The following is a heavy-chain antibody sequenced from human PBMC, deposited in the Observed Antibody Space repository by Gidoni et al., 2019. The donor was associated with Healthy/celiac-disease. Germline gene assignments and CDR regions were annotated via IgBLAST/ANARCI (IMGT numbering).Heavy chain of an antibody. CDR3: ARRQVFGGNPLCYGMDV. D-gene: IGHD1-26*01. CDR1: GFTFSSYS. CDR2: ISSSSSTI. Sequence: EVQLVESWGGLVQPGGSLRLSCAASGFTFSSYSMNWVRQAPGKGLEWVSDISSSSSTIDYADSVKGRFTSSRDNAKNSLYLQMNSLRDEDTAVYYCARRQVFGGNPLCYGMDVWGQGTTVTVSS. J-gene: IGHJ6*02. V-gene: IGHV3-48*02.